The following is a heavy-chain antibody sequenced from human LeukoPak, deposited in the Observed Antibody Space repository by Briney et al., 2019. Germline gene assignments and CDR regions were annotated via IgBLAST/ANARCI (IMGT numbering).Heavy chain of an antibody. CDR2: MNPNSGNT. D-gene: IGHD6-13*01. J-gene: IGHJ4*02. V-gene: IGHV1-8*01. CDR1: GYTFTSDY. CDR3: ARCFSTSWYCYFDF. Sequence: GASVKVSCKASGYTFTSDYINWVRQAPGQGLEWMGWMNPNSGNTGYAQKFQGRVTMTRNTSISTAYMELSSLRSEDTAVYYCARCFSTSWYCYFDFWGQGTLVTVSS.